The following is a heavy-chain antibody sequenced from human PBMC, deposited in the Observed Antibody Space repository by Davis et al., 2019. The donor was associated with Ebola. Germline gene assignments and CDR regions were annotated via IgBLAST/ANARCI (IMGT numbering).Heavy chain of an antibody. D-gene: IGHD2-15*01. CDR2: IYYRGST. V-gene: IGHV4-39*01. J-gene: IGHJ4*02. Sequence: MPGGSLRLSCTVSGGSISSRSYYWGWIRQSPGKGLEWIGSIYYRGSTDYNPSLKSRVTISVDTSRNQFSLRLNSVTAADTAVYYCASREVASGPVDYWGQGTLVSVSS. CDR1: GGSISSRSYY. CDR3: ASREVASGPVDY.